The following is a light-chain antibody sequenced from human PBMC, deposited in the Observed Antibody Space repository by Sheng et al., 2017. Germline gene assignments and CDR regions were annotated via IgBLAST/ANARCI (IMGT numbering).Light chain of an antibody. CDR1: QSLSIF. V-gene: IGKV1-39*01. CDR2: AAS. CDR3: QQSFSIPFT. J-gene: IGKJ4*01. Sequence: DIQLTQSPSSLSASVGDRVTITCRASQSLSIFINWYQQKPGKAPKYLIYAASTLQTGVPSRFSGSGSGTDFTLTISNLQPEDFATYYCQQSFSIPFTFGGGTRVE.